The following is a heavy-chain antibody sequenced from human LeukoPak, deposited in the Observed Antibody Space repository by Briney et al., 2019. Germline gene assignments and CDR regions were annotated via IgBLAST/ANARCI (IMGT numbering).Heavy chain of an antibody. D-gene: IGHD6-19*01. V-gene: IGHV4-34*01. CDR3: ARSGPYSSGWHYYYYGMDV. J-gene: IGHJ6*02. CDR2: INHSGST. CDR1: GGSFSGYY. Sequence: PSETLSLTCAVYGGSFSGYYWGWIRQPPGKGLEWIGEINHSGSTNYNPSLKSRVTISVDTSKNQFSLKLSSVTAADTAVYYCARSGPYSSGWHYYYYGMDVWGQGTTVTVSS.